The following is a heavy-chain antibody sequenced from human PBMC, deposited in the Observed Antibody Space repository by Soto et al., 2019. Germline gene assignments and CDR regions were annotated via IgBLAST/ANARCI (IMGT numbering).Heavy chain of an antibody. CDR2: IIPIFGTA. D-gene: IGHD2-15*01. V-gene: IGHV1-69*12. J-gene: IGHJ4*02. Sequence: QVQLVQSGAEVKKPGSSVKVSCKASGGTFSSYAISWVRQAPGQGLEWMGGIIPIFGTANYAQKFQGRVTITADESTSTAYMELSSLRSDDTAVYYCERVGYCSGGSCRRPFDYWGQGTLVTGSS. CDR1: GGTFSSYA. CDR3: ERVGYCSGGSCRRPFDY.